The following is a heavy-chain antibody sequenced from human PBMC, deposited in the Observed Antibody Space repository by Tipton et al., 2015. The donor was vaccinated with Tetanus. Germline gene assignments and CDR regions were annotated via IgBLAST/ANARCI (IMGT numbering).Heavy chain of an antibody. J-gene: IGHJ5*02. D-gene: IGHD2-15*01. Sequence: TLSLTCTVSGGSISSGGYYWSWIRQHPGKGLEWIGYIYYSGSTYCNPSLKSRVTISVDTSKNQFSLKLSSVTAADTAVYYCARDINRSRVAATANWFDPWGQGTLVTVSS. CDR3: ARDINRSRVAATANWFDP. V-gene: IGHV4-31*03. CDR2: IYYSGST. CDR1: GGSISSGGYY.